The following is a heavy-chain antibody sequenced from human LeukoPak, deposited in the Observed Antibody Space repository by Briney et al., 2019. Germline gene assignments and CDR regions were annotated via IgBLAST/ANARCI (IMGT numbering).Heavy chain of an antibody. CDR1: GFTFSDYY. Sequence: GGSLRLSCAASGFTFSDYYMSWIPPGPGGGREWGSFISSSSSNINYAVSVKGGFTISRDNAKNSLYLQMNSLRDEDTAVYYCARSGTGYEKAFFDYWGQGTLVTVSS. CDR3: ARSGTGYEKAFFDY. D-gene: IGHD5-12*01. V-gene: IGHV3-11*06. CDR2: ISSSSSNI. J-gene: IGHJ4*02.